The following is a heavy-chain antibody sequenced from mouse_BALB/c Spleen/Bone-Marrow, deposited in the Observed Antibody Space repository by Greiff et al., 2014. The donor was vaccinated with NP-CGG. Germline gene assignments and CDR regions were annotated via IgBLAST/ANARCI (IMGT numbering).Heavy chain of an antibody. CDR2: IDPANGNT. CDR1: GFNIKDTY. V-gene: IGHV14-3*02. Sequence: VQLQQSGAELVKPGASVKLSCTASGFNIKDTYMHWVKQRPEQSLEWIGRIDPANGNTKYDPKFQGKATITADTSSNTAYLQLSSLTSEDTAVYYCATYYYGSSWGFAYWGQGTLVTVSA. CDR3: ATYYYGSSWGFAY. J-gene: IGHJ3*01. D-gene: IGHD1-1*01.